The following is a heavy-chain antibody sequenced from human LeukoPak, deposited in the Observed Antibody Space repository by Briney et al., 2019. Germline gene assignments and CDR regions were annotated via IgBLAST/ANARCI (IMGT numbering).Heavy chain of an antibody. CDR3: ARNFRYNMITPSPFDY. CDR1: GFTFSSYS. CDR2: IKQDGSEK. J-gene: IGHJ4*02. V-gene: IGHV3-7*01. D-gene: IGHD3-16*01. Sequence: PGGSLRLSCAASGFTFSSYSMNWVRQAPGKGLEWVANIKQDGSEKYYVDSVKGRFTISRDNSKNTLYLQMNSLRAEDTAVYYCARNFRYNMITPSPFDYWGQGTLVTVSS.